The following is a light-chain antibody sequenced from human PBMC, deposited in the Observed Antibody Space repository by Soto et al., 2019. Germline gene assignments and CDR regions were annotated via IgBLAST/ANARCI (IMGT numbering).Light chain of an antibody. CDR1: SSDVGGYHY. CDR2: EVS. J-gene: IGLJ2*01. V-gene: IGLV2-8*01. CDR3: SSYAGRNNFVV. Sequence: QSALTRPPSAFGSPGQSVTISCTGTSSDVGGYHYVSWYQQHPGKAPKLMIYEVSKRPSGVPDRFSGSKSGNTASLTVSGLQAEDEADYYCSSYAGRNNFVVFGGGIKLTVL.